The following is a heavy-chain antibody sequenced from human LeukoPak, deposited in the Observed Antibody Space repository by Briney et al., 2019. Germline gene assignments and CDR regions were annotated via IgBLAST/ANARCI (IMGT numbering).Heavy chain of an antibody. D-gene: IGHD3-10*01. V-gene: IGHV1-2*02. J-gene: IGHJ4*02. CDR1: GYTFTGYY. CDR2: INPNSGGT. CDR3: ARDRLVRGVTFGL. Sequence: ASVKVSCKASGYTFTGYYMHWVRQAPGQGLEWMGWINPNSGGTNYAQKFQGRVTMTRDTSISTAYMELSRLRSDDTAVYYCARDRLVRGVTFGLWGQGTLVTVSS.